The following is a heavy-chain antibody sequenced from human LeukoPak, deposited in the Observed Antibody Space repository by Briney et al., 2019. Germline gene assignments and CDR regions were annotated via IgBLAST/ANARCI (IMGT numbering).Heavy chain of an antibody. Sequence: SETLSLTCTASGGSISSSSYYWGWIRQPPGKGLEWIGTIYYSGSTYYNPSLKSRVTISVDTSKNQFSLKLSSVTATDTAVYYCARAYCSSTSCSRLGYFNYWGQGTLVTVSS. V-gene: IGHV4-39*01. J-gene: IGHJ4*02. CDR2: IYYSGST. CDR1: GGSISSSSYY. CDR3: ARAYCSSTSCSRLGYFNY. D-gene: IGHD2-2*01.